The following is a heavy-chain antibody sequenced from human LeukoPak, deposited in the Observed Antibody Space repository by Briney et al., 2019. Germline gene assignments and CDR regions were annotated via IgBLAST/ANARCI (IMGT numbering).Heavy chain of an antibody. Sequence: QTGGSLRLSCEASGFPFSNYEMNWVRQAPGKGLEWISYIGTVDNKHYADSIKGRFTTSRDDAKNSLFLEMHSLEADDTAVYYCAREQINCRGDCNDYWGQGTLVTVSS. CDR1: GFPFSNYE. CDR3: AREQINCRGDCNDY. D-gene: IGHD2-21*02. V-gene: IGHV3-48*03. J-gene: IGHJ4*02. CDR2: IGTVDNK.